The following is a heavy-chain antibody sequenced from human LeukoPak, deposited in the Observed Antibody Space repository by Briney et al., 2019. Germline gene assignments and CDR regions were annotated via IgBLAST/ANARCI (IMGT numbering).Heavy chain of an antibody. CDR2: INWNSGST. CDR3: AKTSTSYCAGDCLPGYFDL. D-gene: IGHD2-21*02. V-gene: IGHV3-9*03. CDR1: GFTLDDYA. J-gene: IGHJ2*01. Sequence: GGSLRLSCAGSGFTLDDYAMHWVRQAPGKGLEWVSGINWNSGSTRYAASVKGRFTISRDNAKKSLYLQMNSLRAEDMALYYCAKTSTSYCAGDCLPGYFDLWGRGILVTVSS.